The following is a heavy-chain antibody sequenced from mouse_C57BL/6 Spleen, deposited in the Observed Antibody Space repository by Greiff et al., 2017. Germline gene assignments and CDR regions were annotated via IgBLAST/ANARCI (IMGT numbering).Heavy chain of an antibody. CDR2: IYPGDGDT. J-gene: IGHJ4*01. D-gene: IGHD2-1*01. CDR3: ASPFYPYAMDD. CDR1: GYAFSSYW. V-gene: IGHV1-80*01. Sequence: QVQLKESGAELVKPGASVKISCKASGYAFSSYWMNWVKQRPGKGLEWIGQIYPGDGDTNYNGKFKGKATLTADKSSSTAYMQLSSLTSEDSAVYFCASPFYPYAMDDWGQGTSVTVSS.